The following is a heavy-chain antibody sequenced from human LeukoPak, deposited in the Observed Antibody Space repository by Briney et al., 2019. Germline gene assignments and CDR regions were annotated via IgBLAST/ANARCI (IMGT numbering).Heavy chain of an antibody. J-gene: IGHJ4*02. V-gene: IGHV1-2*02. Sequence: ASVKVSCKASGYTFTGHYMHWVRQAPGQGLEWMGWINPKNAATNYAQKYQGRVTMTRDTSSGTVYMELSSLSSDDTAVYYCARTLYIAAAPGGLDYWGQGTLVTASS. CDR1: GYTFTGHY. CDR3: ARTLYIAAAPGGLDY. CDR2: INPKNAAT. D-gene: IGHD6-13*01.